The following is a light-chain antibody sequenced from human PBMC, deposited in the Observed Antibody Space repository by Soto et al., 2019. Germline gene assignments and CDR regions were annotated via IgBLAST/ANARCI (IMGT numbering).Light chain of an antibody. J-gene: IGKJ1*01. Sequence: EIVMTQSPLSLPVTPGEPASISCKSSQSLLHSNGYNFLDWYLQKPGQSPRLLIYLGSNRASGVSDRFSGSGSGTDFTLKISRVEAEDVGVYYCMQALQTPRTFGQGTKVELK. CDR3: MQALQTPRT. CDR1: QSLLHSNGYNF. CDR2: LGS. V-gene: IGKV2-28*01.